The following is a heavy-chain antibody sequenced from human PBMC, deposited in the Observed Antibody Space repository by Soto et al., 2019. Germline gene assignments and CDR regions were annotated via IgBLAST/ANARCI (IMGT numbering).Heavy chain of an antibody. D-gene: IGHD6-25*01. CDR1: GGSISSVGHY. V-gene: IGHV4-31*01. CDR3: ARESGGYDSSTRYGLDV. Sequence: TLSLTCSVSGGSISSVGHYWTWIRQQPGKGLEWIGYIYYSGSTDYNPSLKSQVTISVDRSKNQFSLNLSSVTAADTAIYYCARESGGYDSSTRYGLDVWGQGTTVTVSS. J-gene: IGHJ6*02. CDR2: IYYSGST.